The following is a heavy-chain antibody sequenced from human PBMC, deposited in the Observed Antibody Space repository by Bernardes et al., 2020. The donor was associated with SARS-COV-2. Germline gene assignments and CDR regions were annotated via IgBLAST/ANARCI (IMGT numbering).Heavy chain of an antibody. Sequence: GGSLRLSCTASGFTFGSYWMHWVRQGPGKGLEWVSRINTDGSSTGYADSVKGRFTIARDNAKNTVYLQVNSLRVEDTALYYCARGYCSGGSCYGFWFDPWGQGTLVTVSS. J-gene: IGHJ5*02. CDR1: GFTFGSYW. CDR3: ARGYCSGGSCYGFWFDP. V-gene: IGHV3-74*01. D-gene: IGHD2-15*01. CDR2: INTDGSST.